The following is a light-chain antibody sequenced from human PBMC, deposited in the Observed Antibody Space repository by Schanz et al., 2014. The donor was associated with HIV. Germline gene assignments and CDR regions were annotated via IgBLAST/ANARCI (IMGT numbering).Light chain of an antibody. CDR3: HHYGDSRGT. V-gene: IGKV3-20*01. Sequence: EVVMTQSPAMLYVAPGERATLSCRASQSVSRNLAWYQQKPGQAPRLLIYGESSRATGIPDRFSGSGSGTDFTLTISRLEPEDFAVYYCHHYGDSRGTFGGGTEVDI. CDR2: GES. J-gene: IGKJ4*02. CDR1: QSVSRN.